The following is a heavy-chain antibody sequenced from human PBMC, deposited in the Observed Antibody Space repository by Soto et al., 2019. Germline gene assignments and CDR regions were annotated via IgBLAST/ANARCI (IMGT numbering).Heavy chain of an antibody. CDR1: GFTFSNAW. V-gene: IGHV3-15*07. CDR3: TTDEWYCSSTSCYTSRAGRYYYGMDV. CDR2: IKSKTDGGTT. J-gene: IGHJ6*02. Sequence: SGGSLRLSCAASGFTFSNAWMNWVRQAPGKGLEWVGRIKSKTDGGTTDYAAPVKGRFTISRDDSKNTLYLQMNSLKTEDTAVYYCTTDEWYCSSTSCYTSRAGRYYYGMDVWGQGTTVTVSS. D-gene: IGHD2-2*02.